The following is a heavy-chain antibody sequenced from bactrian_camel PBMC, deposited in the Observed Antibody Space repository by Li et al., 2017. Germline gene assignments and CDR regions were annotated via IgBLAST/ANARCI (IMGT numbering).Heavy chain of an antibody. J-gene: IGHJ4*01. CDR1: GSKFLYH. CDR3: AASKPPCYYSETLAAQADDFNH. D-gene: IGHD2*01. CDR2: IDHIGTT. Sequence: VESGGGSVQTGGSLRLSCAATGSKFLYHMGWFRRGPGNEREGVASIDHIGTTSYADSVKGRFTISRDSATNTLTLQMNSLKPEDTAMYYCAASKPPCYYSETLAAQADDFNHWGQGTQVTVS. V-gene: IGHV3S53*01.